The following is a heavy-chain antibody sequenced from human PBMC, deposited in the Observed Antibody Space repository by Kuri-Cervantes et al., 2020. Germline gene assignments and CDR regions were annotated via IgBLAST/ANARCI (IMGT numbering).Heavy chain of an antibody. Sequence: ETLSLTCTVSGGSISSSSYYWGWIRQPPGKGLEWVSAVSVSGDSTYYADSVRGRFTISRDNSKNTLYLQMDSLRVEDTAIYYCAKDLQTVYESSGHYSPFDIWGQGTMVTVSS. CDR3: AKDLQTVYESSGHYSPFDI. CDR2: VSVSGDST. D-gene: IGHD3-22*01. CDR1: GGSISSSSYY. V-gene: IGHV3-23*01. J-gene: IGHJ3*02.